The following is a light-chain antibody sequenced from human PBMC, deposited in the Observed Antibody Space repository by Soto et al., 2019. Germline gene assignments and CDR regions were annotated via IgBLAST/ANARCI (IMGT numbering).Light chain of an antibody. CDR1: QGISWW. Sequence: DIQMTQSPSTLSASVGDRFTITFRASQGISWWLAWYQQRPGKAPELVIYDDSSLQGGVPSRFSGSGSGTEFTLTITSLQPADFATYYCQQYNSESTFGQGTKVDIK. CDR3: QQYNSEST. J-gene: IGKJ2*01. V-gene: IGKV1-5*01. CDR2: DDS.